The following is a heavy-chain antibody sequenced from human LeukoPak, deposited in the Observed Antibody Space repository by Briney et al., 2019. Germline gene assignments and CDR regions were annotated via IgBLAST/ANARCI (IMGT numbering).Heavy chain of an antibody. V-gene: IGHV4-34*01. CDR1: GGSFSGYY. CDR3: ARAPKPRTDYDFWSGYYREARYFDY. D-gene: IGHD3-3*01. CDR2: INHSGST. Sequence: SETLSLTCAVYGGSFSGYYWSWIRQPPGKGLEWIGEINHSGSTNYNPSLKSRVTISVDTSKNQFSLKLSSVTAADTAVYYCARAPKPRTDYDFWSGYYREARYFDYLGQGTLVTVSS. J-gene: IGHJ4*02.